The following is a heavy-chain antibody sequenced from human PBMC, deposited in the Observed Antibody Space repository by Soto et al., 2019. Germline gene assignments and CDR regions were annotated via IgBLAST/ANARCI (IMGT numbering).Heavy chain of an antibody. V-gene: IGHV4-59*08. D-gene: IGHD4-17*01. CDR3: ARRYGPGFDY. CDR1: CGSISSYY. Sequence: ASETLSLTCTVSCGSISSYYWSWIRQPPGKGLEWIGYIYYSGSTNYNPSLKSRVTISVDTSKNQFSLKLSSVTAADTAVYYCARRYGPGFDYWGQGTMVTVSS. CDR2: IYYSGST. J-gene: IGHJ4*03.